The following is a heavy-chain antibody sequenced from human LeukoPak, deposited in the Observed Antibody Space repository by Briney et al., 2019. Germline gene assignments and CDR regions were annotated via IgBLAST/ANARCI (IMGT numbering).Heavy chain of an antibody. Sequence: GGSLRLSCAASGFTFSSYSMNWVRQAPGKGLEWVSSISSSSNYIYSADSVKGRFTVSRDNAKNSLYLQMNSLRAEDTAVYYCATAGSCSSTSCYGYMDVWGKGTTVTVSS. V-gene: IGHV3-21*01. CDR3: ATAGSCSSTSCYGYMDV. CDR2: ISSSSNYI. CDR1: GFTFSSYS. J-gene: IGHJ6*03. D-gene: IGHD2-2*01.